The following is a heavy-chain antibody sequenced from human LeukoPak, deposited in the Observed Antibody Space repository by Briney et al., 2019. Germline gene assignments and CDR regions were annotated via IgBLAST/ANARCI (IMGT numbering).Heavy chain of an antibody. CDR3: ARGAAVAGPSPSSFDY. CDR1: GYTFTSYY. Sequence: GASVKVSCKASGYTFTSYYMHWVRQAPGQGLEWMGIINPSGGSTSYAQKFQGRVTMTRDTSTSTVYMELSSLRSEDTAVYYCARGAAVAGPSPSSFDYWGRGTLVTVSS. J-gene: IGHJ4*02. CDR2: INPSGGST. V-gene: IGHV1-46*01. D-gene: IGHD6-19*01.